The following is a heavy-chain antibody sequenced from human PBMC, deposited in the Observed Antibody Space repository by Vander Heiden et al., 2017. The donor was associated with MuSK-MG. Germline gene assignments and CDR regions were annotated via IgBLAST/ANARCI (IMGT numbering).Heavy chain of an antibody. Sequence: VLLQESGPGLVTPSETLSLTCSVSGFSITTAKTWGWVRRAPGKGLEWIGAILKKGATKDNPSLASRVTRSVDTAKKHFSVKRTSVTAADTAVYYSASGRSDGSGATTGAFDFGGKGT. J-gene: IGHJ3*01. CDR2: ILKKGAT. CDR3: ASGRSDGSGATTGAFDF. V-gene: IGHV4-38-2*01. D-gene: IGHD3-10*01. CDR1: GFSITTAKT.